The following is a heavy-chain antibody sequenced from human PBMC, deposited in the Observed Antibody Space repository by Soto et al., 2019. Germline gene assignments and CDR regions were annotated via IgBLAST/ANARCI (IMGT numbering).Heavy chain of an antibody. Sequence: GGSLRLSCAASGFTFSSYAMHWVRQAPGKGLEWVTVISYDGSNKYYADSVKGRFTISRDNSKKTLYLRMNSLRREDTAVYYCASARKDYDILTGSSTHFDYWGRGTLVTVPS. J-gene: IGHJ4*02. CDR1: GFTFSSYA. CDR2: ISYDGSNK. CDR3: ASARKDYDILTGSSTHFDY. V-gene: IGHV3-30-3*01. D-gene: IGHD3-9*01.